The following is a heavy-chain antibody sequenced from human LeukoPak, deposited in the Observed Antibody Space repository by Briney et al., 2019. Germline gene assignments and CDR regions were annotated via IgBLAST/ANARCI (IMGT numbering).Heavy chain of an antibody. V-gene: IGHV1-18*04. Sequence: ASVKVSCKASGYTFTSYYMHWVRQAPGQGLEWMGWISAYNGNTNYAQKLQGRVTMTTDTSTSTAYMELRSLRSDDTAVYYCARDGGMLWFGSYYAFDIWGQGTMVTVSS. CDR2: ISAYNGNT. CDR3: ARDGGMLWFGSYYAFDI. D-gene: IGHD3-10*01. J-gene: IGHJ3*02. CDR1: GYTFTSYY.